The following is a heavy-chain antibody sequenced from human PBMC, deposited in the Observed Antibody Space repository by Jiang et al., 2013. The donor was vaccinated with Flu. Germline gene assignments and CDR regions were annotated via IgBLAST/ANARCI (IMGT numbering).Heavy chain of an antibody. V-gene: IGHV4-59*01. D-gene: IGHD5-18*01. CDR2: IYYSGST. Sequence: SSYYWSWIRQPPRKGLEWIGYIYYSGSTNYNPSLKSRVTISVDTSKNQFSLKLSSVTAADTAVYYCARDDVDTAMDVWGQGTTVTVSS. CDR3: ARDDVDTAMDV. CDR1: SSYY. J-gene: IGHJ6*02.